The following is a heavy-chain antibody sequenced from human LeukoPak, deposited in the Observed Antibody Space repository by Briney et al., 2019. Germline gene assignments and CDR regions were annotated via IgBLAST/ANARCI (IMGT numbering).Heavy chain of an antibody. CDR2: SSYDGRNK. CDR1: GFTFSTYN. J-gene: IGHJ4*02. V-gene: IGHV3-30*18. Sequence: GGSLRLSCAASGFTFSTYNIHWVRQAPGKGLEWVAVSSYDGRNKYYADSVKGRFTISRDNSKNTLYLQMNSLRAEDTAVYYCAKYLSGSFDYWGQGTLVTVSS. CDR3: AKYLSGSFDY. D-gene: IGHD3-22*01.